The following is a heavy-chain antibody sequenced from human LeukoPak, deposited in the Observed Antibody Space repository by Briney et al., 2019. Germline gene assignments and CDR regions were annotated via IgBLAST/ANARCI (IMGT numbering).Heavy chain of an antibody. J-gene: IGHJ4*02. CDR1: GFTFSTYG. V-gene: IGHV3-23*01. CDR3: SRDPRVGTTNHFDY. CDR2: ISGSGGST. D-gene: IGHD2/OR15-2a*01. Sequence: PGGSLRLSCAASGFTFSTYGMSWVRQAPGKGLEWVSAISGSGGSTYHADPVKGRFTISRDNSKNILYLQMNSLRAEDTAVYYCSRDPRVGTTNHFDYWGQGTLVTVSS.